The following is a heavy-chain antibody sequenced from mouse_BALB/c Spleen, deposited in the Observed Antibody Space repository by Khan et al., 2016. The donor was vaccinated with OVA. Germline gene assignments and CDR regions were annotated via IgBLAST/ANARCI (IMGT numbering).Heavy chain of an antibody. Sequence: VQLVESGAELVKPGASVKLSCKASGYTFTSYYMYWLKQRPGQGLEWIGEINPSNGGTNFNEKFKSKATLTVDKSSSTAYMQLSSLTSEDSAVDYGTRRGTARATLWFAYWGQGTLVTVSA. CDR1: GYTFTSYY. D-gene: IGHD3-2*01. CDR3: TRRGTARATLWFAY. V-gene: IGHV1S81*02. J-gene: IGHJ3*01. CDR2: INPSNGGT.